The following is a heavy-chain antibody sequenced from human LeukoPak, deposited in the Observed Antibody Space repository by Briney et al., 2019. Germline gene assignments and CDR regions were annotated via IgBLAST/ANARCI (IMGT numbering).Heavy chain of an antibody. CDR2: ISGSAHKI. V-gene: IGHV3-23*01. CDR3: AGRRTGYSSGYDH. D-gene: IGHD5-18*01. CDR1: GITFSNYA. J-gene: IGHJ5*02. Sequence: GGSLRLSCVASGITFSNYAVSWVRQAPEKGLDWVSVISGSAHKIRYADSVKGRFTISRDNSENIVYLQMNNLRVEDTAVYYCAGRRTGYSSGYDHWGQGTLVTVSS.